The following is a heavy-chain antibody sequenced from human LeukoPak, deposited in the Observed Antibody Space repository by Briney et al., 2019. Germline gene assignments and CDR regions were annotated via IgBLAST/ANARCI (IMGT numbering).Heavy chain of an antibody. V-gene: IGHV1-69*13. Sequence: ASVKLSCTVSGGTFSSYAISWVRQAPGPGLEWMGGFSTILGTANYVQKCQGRVTITADESTITAYVELSSLRSEDTAVYYCARTNSKGYVHDAFDIWGQGTMVTVSS. J-gene: IGHJ3*02. CDR3: ARTNSKGYVHDAFDI. D-gene: IGHD3-10*02. CDR1: GGTFSSYA. CDR2: FSTILGTA.